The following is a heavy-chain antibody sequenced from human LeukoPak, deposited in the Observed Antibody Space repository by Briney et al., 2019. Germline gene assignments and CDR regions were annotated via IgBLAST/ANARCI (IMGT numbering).Heavy chain of an antibody. V-gene: IGHV3-21*01. CDR1: GFTFSSYS. Sequence: PGGSLRLSCAASGFTFSSYSMNWVRQAPGKGLEWVSSISSSSSYIYYADSVKGRFTISRDNAKNSLYLQMNSLRAEDTAVYYCARDLAAAVPKSSTGMDVWGQGTTVTVS. CDR3: ARDLAAAVPKSSTGMDV. D-gene: IGHD6-13*01. CDR2: ISSSSSYI. J-gene: IGHJ6*02.